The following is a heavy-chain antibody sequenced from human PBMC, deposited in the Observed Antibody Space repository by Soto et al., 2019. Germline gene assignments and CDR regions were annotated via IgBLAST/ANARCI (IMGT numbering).Heavy chain of an antibody. V-gene: IGHV1-18*01. J-gene: IGHJ5*02. CDR3: ARGGDTYDILTGYYRRRNWFDP. CDR1: GYTFTSYG. Sequence: QVQLVQSGAEVKKPGAPVKVSCKASGYTFTSYGISWVRRAPGQGLEGMGWIGAYNGNTNYAKKLQGRVTMTTDTSTSTAYMELRSLRSDDTAVYYCARGGDTYDILTGYYRRRNWFDPWGQGTLVTVSS. CDR2: IGAYNGNT. D-gene: IGHD3-9*01.